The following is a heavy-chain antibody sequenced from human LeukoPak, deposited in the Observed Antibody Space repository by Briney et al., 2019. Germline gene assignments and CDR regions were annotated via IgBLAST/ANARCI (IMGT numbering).Heavy chain of an antibody. V-gene: IGHV1-18*01. Sequence: GASVKVSCKASGGTFSSYAISWVRQAPGQGLEWMGWISAYNGNTNYAQKLQGRVTMTTDTSTSTAYMELRSLRSDDTAVYYCARDGTTVTNDYWGLGTLVTVSS. J-gene: IGHJ4*02. D-gene: IGHD4-17*01. CDR3: ARDGTTVTNDY. CDR1: GGTFSSYA. CDR2: ISAYNGNT.